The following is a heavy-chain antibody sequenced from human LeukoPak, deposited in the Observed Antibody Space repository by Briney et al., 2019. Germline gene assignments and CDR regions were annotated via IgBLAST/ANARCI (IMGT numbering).Heavy chain of an antibody. J-gene: IGHJ5*02. Sequence: GGSLRLSCAASGFTFSSYSMNWVRQAPGKGLEWVSSISSSSSYIYYADSVKGRFTISRDNAKNSLYLQMSSLRAEDTAVYYCARERYSGSYAWFDPWGQGTLVTVSS. CDR2: ISSSSSYI. V-gene: IGHV3-21*01. CDR1: GFTFSSYS. D-gene: IGHD1-26*01. CDR3: ARERYSGSYAWFDP.